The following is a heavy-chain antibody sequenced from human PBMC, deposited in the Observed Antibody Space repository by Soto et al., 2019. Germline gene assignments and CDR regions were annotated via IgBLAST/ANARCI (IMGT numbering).Heavy chain of an antibody. CDR2: FIPTLGIA. V-gene: IGHV1-69*02. Sequence: QVQLVQSGAEVKKPGSSVKVSCKASGGTFSSYTISWVRQAPGQGLEWMGRFIPTLGIANYAQKFQGRVTITAHKPTSLSYMELSSLKSEDTAVYYCAVNDYGDYSSHDYWGQGTLVTVYS. CDR1: GGTFSSYT. J-gene: IGHJ4*02. D-gene: IGHD4-17*01. CDR3: AVNDYGDYSSHDY.